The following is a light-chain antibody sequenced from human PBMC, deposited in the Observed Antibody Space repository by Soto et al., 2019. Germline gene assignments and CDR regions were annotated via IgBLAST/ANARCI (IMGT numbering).Light chain of an antibody. CDR1: LRISSD. V-gene: IGKV1-39*01. Sequence: DIQMTQSPSSLSASVGDRVTITCRASLRISSDLNWFQQKPGKAPKVLIFGASSLQSGVPSRFSGSGSGTEFTLTSSSLQREDSATYYCQQSYTTPRTFGQGTKLEIK. CDR2: GAS. CDR3: QQSYTTPRT. J-gene: IGKJ2*01.